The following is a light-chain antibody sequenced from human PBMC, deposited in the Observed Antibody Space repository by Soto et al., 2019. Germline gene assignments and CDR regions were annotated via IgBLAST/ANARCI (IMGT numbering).Light chain of an antibody. V-gene: IGKV3-15*01. CDR1: QSVSRK. J-gene: IGKJ1*01. CDR2: GAS. Sequence: EIVMTQSPATLSVSPGARATLSCRASQSVSRKLAWYQQTRGQAPRLLIYGASTRATGVPARFSGSGSGTEFTLTISNLQPEDFAVYHCQQYDKWPRTVGQGTKVDIK. CDR3: QQYDKWPRT.